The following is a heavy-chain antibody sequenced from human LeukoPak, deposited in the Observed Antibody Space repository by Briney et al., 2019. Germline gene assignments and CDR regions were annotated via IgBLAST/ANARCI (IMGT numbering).Heavy chain of an antibody. CDR1: GGTFTSYA. CDR3: ARGLGMATISPQYYFDY. D-gene: IGHD5-24*01. J-gene: IGHJ4*02. CDR2: IIPIFGTA. Sequence: SVKVSCKASGGTFTSYAISWVRQAPGQGLEWMGGIIPIFGTANYAQKFQGRVTITADKSTSTAYMELSSLRSEDTAVYYCARGLGMATISPQYYFDYWGQGTLVTVSS. V-gene: IGHV1-69*06.